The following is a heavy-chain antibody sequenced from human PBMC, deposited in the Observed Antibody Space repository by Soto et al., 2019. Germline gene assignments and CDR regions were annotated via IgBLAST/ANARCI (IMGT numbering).Heavy chain of an antibody. D-gene: IGHD2-15*01. CDR1: GYTFTSYA. J-gene: IGHJ1*01. Sequence: ASVKVSCKASGYTFTSYAMHWVRQAPGQRLEWMGWINAGNGNTKYSQKFQGRVTITRDTSASTAYMELRSLRSDDTAVYYCAREGGEYCSGGSCYDEYFQHWGLG. CDR3: AREGGEYCSGGSCYDEYFQH. CDR2: INAGNGNT. V-gene: IGHV1-3*01.